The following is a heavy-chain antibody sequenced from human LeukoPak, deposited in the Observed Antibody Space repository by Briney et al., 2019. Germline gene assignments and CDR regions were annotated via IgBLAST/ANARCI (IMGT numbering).Heavy chain of an antibody. J-gene: IGHJ4*02. V-gene: IGHV3-13*01. D-gene: IGHD1-26*01. Sequence: GGSLRLSCAASGFTFIDYDMHWARQVIGKGLEWVSAIGIRGDTHYSGSVKGRFTISRDNAKNSLYLQMNSLRAEDTAVYYCARVYYPYSGSYLWNYWGQGTLVTVSS. CDR2: IGIRGDT. CDR3: ARVYYPYSGSYLWNY. CDR1: GFTFIDYD.